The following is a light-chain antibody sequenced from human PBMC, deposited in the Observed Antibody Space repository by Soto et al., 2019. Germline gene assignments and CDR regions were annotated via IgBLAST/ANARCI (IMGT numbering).Light chain of an antibody. CDR1: QSISSW. CDR3: QQSYSSPPT. Sequence: DIQMTQSPSTRSSSLGDRVTITCRASQSISSWLAWYQQKPGKAPKLLIFAASSLQSGVPSRFSGSRSGPDFTLTISRLQTEDFATYYCQQSYSSPPTFGQGTKVDIK. J-gene: IGKJ1*01. V-gene: IGKV1-39*01. CDR2: AAS.